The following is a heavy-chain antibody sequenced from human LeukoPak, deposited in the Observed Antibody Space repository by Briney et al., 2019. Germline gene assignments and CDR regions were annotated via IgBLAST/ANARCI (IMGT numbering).Heavy chain of an antibody. J-gene: IGHJ4*02. CDR3: ARLTESGYCSSTSCYD. V-gene: IGHV5-10-1*01. CDR2: IDPSDSYT. CDR1: GYSFTSYW. Sequence: GESLKVSCKGSGYSFTSYWISWVRQMPGKGLEWMGRIDPSDSYTNYSPSFQGHVTISADKSISTAYLQWSSLKASDTAMYYCARLTESGYCSSTSCYDWGQGTLVTVSS. D-gene: IGHD2-2*01.